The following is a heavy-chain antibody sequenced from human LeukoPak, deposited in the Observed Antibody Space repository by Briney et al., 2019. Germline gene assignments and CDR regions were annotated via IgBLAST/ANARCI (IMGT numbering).Heavy chain of an antibody. CDR2: MNPNSGNT. CDR1: GYTFTIYD. V-gene: IGHV1-8*01. Sequence: TVSFKSSGYTFTIYDINWVRQAPGQGQEWMGWMNPNSGNTGYAQKFQGRVTMTRNTSISTAYMELSSLRSEDTAVYYCARGVAAAGTGDYWGQGTLVTVSS. J-gene: IGHJ4*02. D-gene: IGHD6-13*01. CDR3: ARGVAAAGTGDY.